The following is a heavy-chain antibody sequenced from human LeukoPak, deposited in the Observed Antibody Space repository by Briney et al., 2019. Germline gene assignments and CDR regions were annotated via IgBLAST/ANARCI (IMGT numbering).Heavy chain of an antibody. CDR2: ISSSGSTI. Sequence: GGSLRLFCAASGFTFNDYHMSWIRQAPGKGLEGVSYISSSGSTIYYAESEKGRFTIPRDTANNSMYLQKNRLRAEDTVVYYCARDELEWLYVYYYYYMEVWGKGTRVTVSS. J-gene: IGHJ6*03. CDR3: ARDELEWLYVYYYYYMEV. CDR1: GFTFNDYH. D-gene: IGHD3-3*01. V-gene: IGHV3-11*01.